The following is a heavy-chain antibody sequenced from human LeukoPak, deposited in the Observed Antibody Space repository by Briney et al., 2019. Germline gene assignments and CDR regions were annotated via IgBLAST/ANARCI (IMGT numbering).Heavy chain of an antibody. V-gene: IGHV3-66*01. Sequence: GGSLRLSCAASGFTVSSNYMSWVRQAPGKGLEWVSVIYSDGSTHYADSVKGRFTISRDNSKNTLYLQMNSLRVEDTAVHYCARDLGYCSGGSCYVGYFDYWGQGTLVTVSS. CDR3: ARDLGYCSGGSCYVGYFDY. D-gene: IGHD2-15*01. CDR1: GFTVSSNY. J-gene: IGHJ4*02. CDR2: IYSDGST.